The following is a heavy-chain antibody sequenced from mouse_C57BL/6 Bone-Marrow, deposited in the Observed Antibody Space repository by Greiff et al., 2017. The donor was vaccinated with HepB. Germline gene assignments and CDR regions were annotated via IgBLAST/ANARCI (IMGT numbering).Heavy chain of an antibody. Sequence: QVQLKQSGPELVKPGASVKISCKASGYSFTSYYIHWVKQRPGQGLEWIGWIYPGSGNTKYNEKFKGKATLTADTSSSTAYMQLSSLTSEDSAVYYCARPNENYYGSSWYFDVWGTGTTVTVSS. CDR3: ARPNENYYGSSWYFDV. CDR1: GYSFTSYY. D-gene: IGHD1-1*01. J-gene: IGHJ1*03. CDR2: IYPGSGNT. V-gene: IGHV1-66*01.